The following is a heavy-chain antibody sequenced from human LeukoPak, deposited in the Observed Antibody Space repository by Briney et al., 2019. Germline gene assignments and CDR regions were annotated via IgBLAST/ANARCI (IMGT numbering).Heavy chain of an antibody. CDR2: IIPIFGTA. Sequence: ASVKVSCKASGGTFSSYAISWVRQAPGQGLEWMGRIIPIFGTANYAQKFQGRVTITTDESTSTAYMELSSLRSEDTAVYYCARDYGDYDYYYYYMDVWGKGTTVTVSS. J-gene: IGHJ6*03. D-gene: IGHD4-17*01. V-gene: IGHV1-69*05. CDR3: ARDYGDYDYYYYYMDV. CDR1: GGTFSSYA.